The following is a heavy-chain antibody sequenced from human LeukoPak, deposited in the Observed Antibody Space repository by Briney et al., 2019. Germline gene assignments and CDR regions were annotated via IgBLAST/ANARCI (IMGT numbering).Heavy chain of an antibody. V-gene: IGHV4-34*01. CDR2: INHSGST. CDR3: ARSDASGSYPFDY. J-gene: IGHJ4*02. CDR1: GGSFSGYY. Sequence: SETLPLTCAVYGGSFSGYYWSWIRQPPGKGLEWIGEINHSGSTNYNPSLKSRVTISVDTSKNQFSLKLSSVTAADTAVYYCARSDASGSYPFDYWGQGTLVTVSS. D-gene: IGHD1-26*01.